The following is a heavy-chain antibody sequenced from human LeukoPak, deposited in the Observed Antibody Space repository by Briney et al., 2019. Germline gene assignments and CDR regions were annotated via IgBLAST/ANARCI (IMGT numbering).Heavy chain of an antibody. D-gene: IGHD1-26*01. J-gene: IGHJ4*02. Sequence: SETLSLTCTVSGGSISSSSYYWGWIRQPPGKGLEWIGSIYYSGSTYYNPSLKSRVTISVDTSKNQFSLELSSVTAADTAVYYCFLRVGATGFDYWGQGTLVTVSS. CDR3: FLRVGATGFDY. CDR1: GGSISSSSYY. CDR2: IYYSGST. V-gene: IGHV4-39*01.